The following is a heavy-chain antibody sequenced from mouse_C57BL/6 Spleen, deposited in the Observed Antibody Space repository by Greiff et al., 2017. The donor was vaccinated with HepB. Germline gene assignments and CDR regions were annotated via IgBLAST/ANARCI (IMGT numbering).Heavy chain of an antibody. D-gene: IGHD1-1*01. CDR1: GFNIKDYY. V-gene: IGHV14-2*01. J-gene: IGHJ4*01. CDR3: ARCYGSSFYYAMDY. Sequence: EVKLQESGAELVKPGASVKLSCTASGFNIKDYYMHWVKQRTEQGLEWIGRIDPEDGETKYAPKFQGKATITADTSSNTAYLQLSRLTSEDTAVYYCARCYGSSFYYAMDYWGQGTSVTVSS. CDR2: IDPEDGET.